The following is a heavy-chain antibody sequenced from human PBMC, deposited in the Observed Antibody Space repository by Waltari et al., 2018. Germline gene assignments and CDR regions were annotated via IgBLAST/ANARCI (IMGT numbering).Heavy chain of an antibody. V-gene: IGHV4-4*02. D-gene: IGHD1-26*01. Sequence: QVQLQESGPGLVKPSGTLSLTCAVSGGSLSSSNRWSWVRQPPGKGLEWIGEIYHSGSTNYNPSLKSRVTISVDKSKNQFSLKLSSVTAADTAVYYCARDPGEGATTNAFDIWGQGTMVTVSS. J-gene: IGHJ3*02. CDR3: ARDPGEGATTNAFDI. CDR2: IYHSGST. CDR1: GGSLSSSNR.